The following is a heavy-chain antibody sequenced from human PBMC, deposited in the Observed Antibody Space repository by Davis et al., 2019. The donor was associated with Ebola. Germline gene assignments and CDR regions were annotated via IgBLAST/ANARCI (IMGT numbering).Heavy chain of an antibody. Sequence: MPSETLSLTCAVSGGSISSSSYYWGWIRQPPGKGLEWIGSIYYSGSTYYNPSLKSRVTISVDTSKNQFSLKLSSVTAADTAVYYCARGGGYGNYYGMDVWGQGTTVTVSS. CDR3: ARGGGYGNYYGMDV. CDR2: IYYSGST. V-gene: IGHV4-39*07. J-gene: IGHJ6*02. D-gene: IGHD5-12*01. CDR1: GGSISSSSYY.